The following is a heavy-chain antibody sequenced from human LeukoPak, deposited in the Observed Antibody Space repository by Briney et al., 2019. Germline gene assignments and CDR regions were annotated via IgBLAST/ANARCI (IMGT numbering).Heavy chain of an antibody. V-gene: IGHV4-59*08. CDR2: IYYSGST. CDR3: ARLIAAAGTLDY. J-gene: IGHJ4*02. D-gene: IGHD6-13*01. CDR1: GGSISSYY. Sequence: SETLSLTCTVSGGSISSYYWSWTRQPPGKGLEWIGYIYYSGSTNYNPSLKSRVTISVDTSKNQFSLKLSSVTAADTAVYYCARLIAAAGTLDYWGQGTLVTVSS.